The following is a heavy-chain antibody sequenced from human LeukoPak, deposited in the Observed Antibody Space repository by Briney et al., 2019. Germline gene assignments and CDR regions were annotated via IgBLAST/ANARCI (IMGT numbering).Heavy chain of an antibody. J-gene: IGHJ4*02. D-gene: IGHD6-19*01. CDR3: ARRHYNSGSTDY. CDR2: INTSGGTI. CDR1: GFTFSSYE. V-gene: IGHV3-48*03. Sequence: PGGSLRLSCAASGFTFSSYEMNWVRQAPGKGLEWVSYINTSGGTIYYADSVKGRFTISRDNVESSLHLQMNSLRADDTAVYYCARRHYNSGSTDYWGQGTLVTVSS.